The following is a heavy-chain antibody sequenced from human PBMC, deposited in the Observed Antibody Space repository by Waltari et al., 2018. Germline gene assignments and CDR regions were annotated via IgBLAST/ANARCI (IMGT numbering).Heavy chain of an antibody. Sequence: QVQLQESGPGLVKPSETLSLTCAVSGYSISSGYYWGWIRQPPGKGLEWIGSIYHSGSTYDNPSLKSRVTISVDTSKNQFSLKLSSVTAADTAVYYCARADSSGYYLGFDYWGQGTLVTVSS. CDR3: ARADSSGYYLGFDY. D-gene: IGHD3-22*01. CDR2: IYHSGST. J-gene: IGHJ4*02. CDR1: GYSISSGYY. V-gene: IGHV4-38-2*01.